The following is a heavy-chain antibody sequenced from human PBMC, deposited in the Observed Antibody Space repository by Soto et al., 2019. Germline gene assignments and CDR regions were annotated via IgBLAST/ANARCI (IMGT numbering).Heavy chain of an antibody. V-gene: IGHV3-74*01. J-gene: IGHJ4*02. CDR3: ARGPNVLRYFDCTPKGYFDY. D-gene: IGHD3-9*01. Sequence: GGSLRLSCAASGFTFSSYWMHWVRQAPGKGLVWVSRINSDGSSTSYADSVKGRFTISRDNAKNTLYLQMNSLRAEDTAVYYCARGPNVLRYFDCTPKGYFDYWGQGTLVTVSS. CDR1: GFTFSSYW. CDR2: INSDGSST.